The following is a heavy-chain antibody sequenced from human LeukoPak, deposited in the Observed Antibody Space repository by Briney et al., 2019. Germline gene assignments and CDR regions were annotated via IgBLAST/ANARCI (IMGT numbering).Heavy chain of an antibody. V-gene: IGHV4-34*01. CDR2: INHSGST. J-gene: IGHJ4*02. Sequence: PSGTLSLTCAVYGGSFSGYYWSWIRQPPGKGLEWIGEINHSGSTNYNPSLKSRVTISVDTSKNQFSLKLSSVTAADTAVYYCARYSSGWYRAYYFDYWGQGTLVTVSP. D-gene: IGHD6-19*01. CDR3: ARYSSGWYRAYYFDY. CDR1: GGSFSGYY.